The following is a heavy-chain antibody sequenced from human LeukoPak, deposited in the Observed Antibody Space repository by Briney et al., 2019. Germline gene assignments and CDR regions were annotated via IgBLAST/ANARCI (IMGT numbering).Heavy chain of an antibody. Sequence: GGSLRLSCAASGFTFSSYGMHWVRQAPGKGLEWVAFIRYDGSNKYYADSVKGRFTISRDNSKNTLYLHVNSLRPEDTAVYYCAKGSGYEPQYYYYYMDVWGKGTTVTISS. D-gene: IGHD5-12*01. J-gene: IGHJ6*03. CDR2: IRYDGSNK. V-gene: IGHV3-30*02. CDR1: GFTFSSYG. CDR3: AKGSGYEPQYYYYYMDV.